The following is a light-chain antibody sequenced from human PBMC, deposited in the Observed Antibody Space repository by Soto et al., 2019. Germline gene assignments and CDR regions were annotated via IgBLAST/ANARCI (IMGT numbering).Light chain of an antibody. Sequence: EIVLTQSPGTLSLFPGERATLSCRASQSVSSSYLAWYQQKPGQAPRLLIYGASRRATGVPDRLSGSGSGTDFTLTISGLEPEDFAGYYCQHYGSSPPITFGQGTRLEIK. CDR2: GAS. J-gene: IGKJ5*01. CDR3: QHYGSSPPIT. V-gene: IGKV3-20*01. CDR1: QSVSSSY.